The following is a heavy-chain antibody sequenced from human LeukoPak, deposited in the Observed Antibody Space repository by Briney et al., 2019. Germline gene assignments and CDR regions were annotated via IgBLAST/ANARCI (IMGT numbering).Heavy chain of an antibody. CDR1: GYSFTSYG. V-gene: IGHV1-18*01. D-gene: IGHD6-19*01. J-gene: IGHJ1*01. CDR3: ARAIAVAGTTMDFQR. Sequence: ASVKVSCKASGYSFTSYGISWVRQAPGQGLEWMGWISAYNGNTHYEQKLQGRFTVTTDTSTSTAYMELRSLRSDDTAVYYCARAIAVAGTTMDFQRWGQGTLVTVSS. CDR2: ISAYNGNT.